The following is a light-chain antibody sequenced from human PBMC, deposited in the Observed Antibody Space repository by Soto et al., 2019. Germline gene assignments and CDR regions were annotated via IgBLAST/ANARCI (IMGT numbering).Light chain of an antibody. CDR1: QSVLYSSNNKNY. V-gene: IGKV4-1*01. J-gene: IGKJ5*01. CDR3: QQYYSVPPIT. CDR2: WGS. Sequence: DIVMTQSPDSLAVSLGERATINCKSSQSVLYSSNNKNYLAWYQQKPGQPPKLLIYWGSTRESGVPDRFSGSGSGTYFTLTISSLQAEDVAVYYCQQYYSVPPITFGQGTRLEIK.